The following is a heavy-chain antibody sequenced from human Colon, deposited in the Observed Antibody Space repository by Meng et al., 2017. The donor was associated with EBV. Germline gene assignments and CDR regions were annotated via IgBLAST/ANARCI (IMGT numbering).Heavy chain of an antibody. CDR2: MDYRGST. CDR3: ARGELLWDY. D-gene: IGHD2-2*01. CDR1: GDSISRGEYF. Sequence: QAALHESGLGHVKPSQPLSLTCTVSGDSISRGEYFWSWIRQPPGKGLEWIGYMDYRGSTFYNPSLKSRVTISVDTSKNQFSLKLSSVIAADTAVYFCARGELLWDYWGQGTLVTVSS. J-gene: IGHJ4*02. V-gene: IGHV4-30-4*01.